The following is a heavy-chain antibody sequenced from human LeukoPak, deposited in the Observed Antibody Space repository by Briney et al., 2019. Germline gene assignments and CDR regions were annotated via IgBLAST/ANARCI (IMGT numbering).Heavy chain of an antibody. V-gene: IGHV4-59*08. J-gene: IGHJ6*02. Sequence: PSETLSLTCTVSGGSISSYYWSWIRQPPGKGLEWMGYIYYSGSTNYNPSLKSRVTISVDTSKNQFSLKLSSVTAADTAVYYCAGRSGSYYGYYYYGMDVWGQGTTVTVSS. CDR3: AGRSGSYYGYYYYGMDV. D-gene: IGHD1-26*01. CDR1: GGSISSYY. CDR2: IYYSGST.